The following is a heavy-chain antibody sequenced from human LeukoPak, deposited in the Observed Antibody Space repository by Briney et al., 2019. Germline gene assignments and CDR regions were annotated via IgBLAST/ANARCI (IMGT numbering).Heavy chain of an antibody. CDR1: EFTFRSYS. Sequence: GGSLRLSCAGSEFTFRSYSMNWVRQAPGKGLEWVSSISGSSSDIYYADSVKGRFTISRDNAKNSLYLQMNSLRAEDTAVYYCASSDYYGSGSYIDYWGQGTLVTVSS. J-gene: IGHJ4*02. D-gene: IGHD3-10*01. V-gene: IGHV3-21*01. CDR3: ASSDYYGSGSYIDY. CDR2: ISGSSSDI.